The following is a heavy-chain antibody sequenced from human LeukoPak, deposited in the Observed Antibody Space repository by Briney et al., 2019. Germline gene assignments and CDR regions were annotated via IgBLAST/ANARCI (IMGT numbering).Heavy chain of an antibody. CDR3: AKGYSFHFDY. CDR2: IRSDGTNK. D-gene: IGHD5-18*01. CDR1: GFTFNSYG. Sequence: GGSLRLSCAASGFTFNSYGMHWVRQAPGKGLEWVAFIRSDGTNKYYADSVKGRFTISRDNSKNTLYLQMNSLRPEDAAVYYCAKGYSFHFDYWGQGTLVTVFS. V-gene: IGHV3-30*02. J-gene: IGHJ4*02.